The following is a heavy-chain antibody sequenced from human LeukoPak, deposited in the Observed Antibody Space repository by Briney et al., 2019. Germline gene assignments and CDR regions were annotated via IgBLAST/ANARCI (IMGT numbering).Heavy chain of an antibody. CDR3: ARDPESSSFFDY. CDR2: ISTTGSTI. V-gene: IGHV3-48*01. D-gene: IGHD6-6*01. CDR1: GFIFSSYS. J-gene: IGHJ4*02. Sequence: PGGSLRLSCAASGFIFSSYSMNWVRQAPGKGLEWVSYISTTGSTIYYADSVKGRFTISRDNSKNTLYLQMNSLRAEDTAVYYCARDPESSSFFDYWGQGTLVTVSS.